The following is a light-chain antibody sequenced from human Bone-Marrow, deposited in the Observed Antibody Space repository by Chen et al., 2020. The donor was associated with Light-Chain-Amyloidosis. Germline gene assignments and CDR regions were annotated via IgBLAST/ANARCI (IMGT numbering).Light chain of an antibody. CDR1: IIGTFNL. CDR3: CSYGGYSTFV. J-gene: IGLJ2*01. Sequence: QSDPTQPSSLAGSPCTSGTPSRTGHIIGTFNLVSWYQQSPGNAPQLIIYEGYRRPSEVSDRFSGSTSGSTASLTISGLQTEDEADYHCCSYGGYSTFVFGGGTKLTVL. V-gene: IGLV2-23*03. CDR2: EGY.